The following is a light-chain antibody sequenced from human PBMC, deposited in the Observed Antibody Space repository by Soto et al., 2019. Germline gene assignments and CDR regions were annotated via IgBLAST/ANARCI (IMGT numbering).Light chain of an antibody. V-gene: IGKV3-11*01. Sequence: EIVLTQSPATLSLSPGERATLSCRASQSVSSYLAWYQQKPGQAPRLLIYDASNSATGIPARFSGSGSGTDFTLTISSLEPEDFAVYYCQQRSNWPRTFCQGTKV. CDR3: QQRSNWPRT. CDR2: DAS. CDR1: QSVSSY. J-gene: IGKJ1*01.